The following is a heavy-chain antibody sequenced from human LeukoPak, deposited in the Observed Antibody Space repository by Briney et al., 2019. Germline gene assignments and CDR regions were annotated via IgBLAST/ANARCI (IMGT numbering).Heavy chain of an antibody. Sequence: PGGSLRLSCAASGFTFSSYWMHWVRQAPGKGLVWVSRINSDGSSTSYADSVKGRFTISRDNAKNTLYLQMNSLRAEDTAVYYCARDYRDGGVAATPYYYYGMDVWGKGTTVTVSS. CDR1: GFTFSSYW. CDR2: INSDGSST. V-gene: IGHV3-74*01. D-gene: IGHD2-15*01. CDR3: ARDYRDGGVAATPYYYYGMDV. J-gene: IGHJ6*04.